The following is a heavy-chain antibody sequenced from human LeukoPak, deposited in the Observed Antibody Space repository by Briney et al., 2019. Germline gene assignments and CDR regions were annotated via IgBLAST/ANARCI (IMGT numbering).Heavy chain of an antibody. Sequence: PGGSLRLSCAASGFAFSDYYMTWIRQAPGKGLEWVSDISSSGKTIHYADSVKGRFTLSRDNAKNSLFLQMNSLRAEDTAVYYCAKVYDNQLLFNWFDPWGQGTLVTVSS. CDR3: AKVYDNQLLFNWFDP. CDR1: GFAFSDYY. V-gene: IGHV3-11*01. CDR2: ISSSGKTI. J-gene: IGHJ5*02. D-gene: IGHD2-2*01.